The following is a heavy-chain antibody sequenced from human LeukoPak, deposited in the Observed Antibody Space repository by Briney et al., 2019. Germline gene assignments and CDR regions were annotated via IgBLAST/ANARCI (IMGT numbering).Heavy chain of an antibody. J-gene: IGHJ6*03. V-gene: IGHV5-51*01. CDR2: IYPGDSDT. Sequence: GESLKISCKGSGYSFTNYWIGWVRQMPGKGLERMGIIYPGDSDTRYSPSFQGQVTISADKSISTAYLQWSSLKASDTAMYYCARTVVPAAMFVGGYYYYMDVWGKGTTVTVSS. CDR3: ARTVVPAAMFVGGYYYYMDV. D-gene: IGHD2-2*01. CDR1: GYSFTNYW.